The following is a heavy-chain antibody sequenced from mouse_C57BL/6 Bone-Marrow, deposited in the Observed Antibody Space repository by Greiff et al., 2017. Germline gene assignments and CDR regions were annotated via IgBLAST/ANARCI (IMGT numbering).Heavy chain of an antibody. CDR3: ARARIFYYSGSSYLFDY. CDR2: INPNNGGT. V-gene: IGHV1-26*01. D-gene: IGHD1-1*01. CDR1: GYTFTDYY. J-gene: IGHJ2*01. Sequence: VQLQQSGPELVKPGASVKISCKASGYTFTDYYMNWVKQSHGKSLEWIGDINPNNGGTSYNQKFKGKATLTVDKSSSTAYMERRSLTSEDSAVYYCARARIFYYSGSSYLFDYWGQGTTLTVSS.